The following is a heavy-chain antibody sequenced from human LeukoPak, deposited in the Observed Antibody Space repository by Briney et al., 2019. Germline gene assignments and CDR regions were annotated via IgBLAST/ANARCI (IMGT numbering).Heavy chain of an antibody. J-gene: IGHJ4*02. Sequence: PSETLSLTCTVSGYSISSGGYYWSWIRQPPGKGLEWIGYIYYSGSTYYNPSLKSRVTISVDTSKNQFSLKLSSVTAADTAVYYCARVGRWLQLEWGQGTLVTVSS. CDR3: ARVGRWLQLE. CDR2: IYYSGST. CDR1: GYSISSGGYY. V-gene: IGHV4-31*03. D-gene: IGHD5-24*01.